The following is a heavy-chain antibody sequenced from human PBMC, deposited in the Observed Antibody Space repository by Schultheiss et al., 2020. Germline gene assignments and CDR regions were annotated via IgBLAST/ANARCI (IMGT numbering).Heavy chain of an antibody. CDR2: ISGSGGST. D-gene: IGHD4-17*01. V-gene: IGHV3-23*01. J-gene: IGHJ4*02. CDR3: ARGHDYGELDY. CDR1: GFTFSDYY. Sequence: WGSLRLSCAASGFTFSDYYMSWIRQAPGKGLEWVSAISGSGGSTYYADSVKGRFTISRDNSKNTLYLQMGSLRADDMAVYYCARGHDYGELDYWGQGTLVTVSS.